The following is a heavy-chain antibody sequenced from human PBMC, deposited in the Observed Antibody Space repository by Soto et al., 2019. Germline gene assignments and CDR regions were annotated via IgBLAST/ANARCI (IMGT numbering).Heavy chain of an antibody. CDR3: ARSGVAALDS. V-gene: IGHV3-21*06. J-gene: IGHJ5*01. CDR1: GFTFRDYS. D-gene: IGHD2-8*01. Sequence: GGSLRLSCAASGFTFRDYSLNWVRQAPGKGLEWVSSITSKSTYIYYADSVKGRFTISRDNAKSSLYLQMDSLRADDTAVYFCARSGVAALDSWGQGTLVTVSS. CDR2: ITSKSTYI.